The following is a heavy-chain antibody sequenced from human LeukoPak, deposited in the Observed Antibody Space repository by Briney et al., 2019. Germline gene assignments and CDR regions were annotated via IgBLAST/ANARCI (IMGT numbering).Heavy chain of an antibody. CDR2: FDPEDGET. D-gene: IGHD2-2*01. CDR3: ATFAHCSSTCCHPWGYGMDV. Sequence: ASVKVSCKVSGYTLTELSMHWVRQAPGKGLEWMGGFDPEDGETIYAQKFQGRVTMTEDTSTDTAYMELSSLRSEDTAVYYCATFAHCSSTCCHPWGYGMDVWGQGTTVTVSS. J-gene: IGHJ6*02. CDR1: GYTLTELS. V-gene: IGHV1-24*01.